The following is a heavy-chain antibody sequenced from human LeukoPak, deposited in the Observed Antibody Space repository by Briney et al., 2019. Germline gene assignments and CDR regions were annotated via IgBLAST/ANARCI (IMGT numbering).Heavy chain of an antibody. J-gene: IGHJ6*04. CDR3: ARGDYYYGMDV. CDR1: GGSFSGYY. CDR2: INHSGST. Sequence: SETLSLTCAVYGGSFSGYYWSWIRQPPGKGLEWIGEINHSGSTNYNPSLKSRVTISVDTSKNQFSLKLSSVTAADTAVYYCARGDYYYGMDVWGKGTTVTVPS. V-gene: IGHV4-34*01.